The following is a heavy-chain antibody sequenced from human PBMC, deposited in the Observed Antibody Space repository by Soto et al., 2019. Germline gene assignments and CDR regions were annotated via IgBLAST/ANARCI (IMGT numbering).Heavy chain of an antibody. J-gene: IGHJ4*01. Sequence: PGGSLRLSCAASGCNFSAYGMRWVRQAPGTGLELVALLSFDASKKYYADSVKGRFTISRDTSRNTVYLQMNTVRADDTAVYYCAKEYTSTSKGSFDYWGQGALVTVSS. CDR1: GCNFSAYG. CDR2: LSFDASKK. CDR3: AKEYTSTSKGSFDY. V-gene: IGHV3-30*18. D-gene: IGHD1-26*01.